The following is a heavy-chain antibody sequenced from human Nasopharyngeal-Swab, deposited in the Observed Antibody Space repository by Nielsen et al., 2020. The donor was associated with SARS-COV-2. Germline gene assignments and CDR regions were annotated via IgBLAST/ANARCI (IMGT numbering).Heavy chain of an antibody. CDR1: GFTFSSFW. V-gene: IGHV3-7*01. Sequence: GSLKISCAASGFTFSSFWMNWVRQAPGKGLEWVANIKQDGSEKYYVDSVKGRFTISRDNAKNSLYLQMNSLRAEDTAVYYCARDATLYSSSWYWTNWFDPWGQGTLVTVSS. CDR2: IKQDGSEK. J-gene: IGHJ5*02. CDR3: ARDATLYSSSWYWTNWFDP. D-gene: IGHD6-13*01.